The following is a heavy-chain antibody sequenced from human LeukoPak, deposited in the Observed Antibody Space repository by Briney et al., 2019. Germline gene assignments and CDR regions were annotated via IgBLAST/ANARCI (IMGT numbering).Heavy chain of an antibody. CDR2: IRYDGSTK. CDR1: GFTFSSYG. V-gene: IGHV3-30*02. J-gene: IGHJ4*02. Sequence: PGGSLRLSCAASGFTFSSYGMHWVRQAPGKGLEWVAFIRYDGSTKYYADSVKGRFTISRDNSKNTLYLQMNSLRADDTAVYYCTKIMDSGCPTCYGYFDYWGQGTLVTVSS. D-gene: IGHD2-2*01. CDR3: TKIMDSGCPTCYGYFDY.